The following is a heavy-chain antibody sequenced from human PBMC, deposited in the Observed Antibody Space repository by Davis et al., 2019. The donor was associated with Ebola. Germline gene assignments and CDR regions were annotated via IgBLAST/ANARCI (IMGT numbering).Heavy chain of an antibody. V-gene: IGHV4-34*01. D-gene: IGHD2-21*01. Sequence: PSETLSLTCAVYAGTFSGYYWTWTRQSPGKGLEWIGQINHSGRTKYNPSLKSRVRISVDTSKNQFALKLSSVTAADTAIYYCVRWGGAYCGGELLCPYYYYGMDVWGQGTTVTVSS. CDR1: AGTFSGYY. CDR3: VRWGGAYCGGELLCPYYYYGMDV. J-gene: IGHJ6*02. CDR2: INHSGRT.